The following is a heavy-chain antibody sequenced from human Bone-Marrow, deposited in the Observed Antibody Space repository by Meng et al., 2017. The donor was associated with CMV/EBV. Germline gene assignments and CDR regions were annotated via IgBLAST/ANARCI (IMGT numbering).Heavy chain of an antibody. CDR2: IYYSGST. D-gene: IGHD6-19*01. V-gene: IGHV4-34*01. CDR3: ARELSSGIDY. Sequence: SETLSLTCAVYGGSFSGYYWSWIRQPPGKGLEWIGSIYYSGSTYYNPSLKSRVTISVDTSKNQFSLKLSSVTAADTAVYYCARELSSGIDYWGQGTLVTVSS. CDR1: GGSFSGYY. J-gene: IGHJ4*02.